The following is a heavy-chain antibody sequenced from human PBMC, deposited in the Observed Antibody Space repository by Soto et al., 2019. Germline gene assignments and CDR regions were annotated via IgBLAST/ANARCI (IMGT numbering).Heavy chain of an antibody. CDR1: GFTFSSDW. Sequence: EVQLVESGGGLVQPGGSLRLSCAASGFTFSSDWMNWVRQSPGKGLEWVSRIISGGTRVSYADSVKGRFIITRDNANNTLYLEMHSLTAADTAVYYCARERTSKGGMDIWGQGPTVTVSS. CDR2: IISGGTRV. CDR3: ARERTSKGGMDI. J-gene: IGHJ6*02. V-gene: IGHV3-74*01.